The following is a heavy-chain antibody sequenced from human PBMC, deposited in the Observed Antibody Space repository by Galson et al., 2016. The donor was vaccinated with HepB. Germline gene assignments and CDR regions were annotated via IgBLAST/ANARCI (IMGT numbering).Heavy chain of an antibody. J-gene: IGHJ4*02. D-gene: IGHD1-1*01. Sequence: SLRLSCAASGFVFSNFGLSWVRQAPGKGLEWVASISPRRTTYYSDSVQGRFTISRDNSNNTLYLQMNGLRAEDTAVYYCAKERLVRRIFDDWGQGTLLNVSS. V-gene: IGHV3-23*01. CDR1: GFVFSNFG. CDR2: ISPRRTT. CDR3: AKERLVRRIFDD.